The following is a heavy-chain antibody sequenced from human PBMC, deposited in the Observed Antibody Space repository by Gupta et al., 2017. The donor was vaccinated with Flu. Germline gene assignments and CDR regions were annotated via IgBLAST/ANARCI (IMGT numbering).Heavy chain of an antibody. V-gene: IGHV3-21*01. CDR3: ARGTDNYYDSSGYS. CDR2: ISSSSSYI. D-gene: IGHD3-22*01. J-gene: IGHJ4*02. CDR1: GFTFSSYS. Sequence: EVQLVESGGGLVKPGGSLRLSCAASGFTFSSYSMNWVRQAPGKGLEWVSSISSSSSYIYYADSVKGRFTISRDNAKNSLYLQMNSLRAEDTAVYYCARGTDNYYDSSGYSWGQGTLVTVSS.